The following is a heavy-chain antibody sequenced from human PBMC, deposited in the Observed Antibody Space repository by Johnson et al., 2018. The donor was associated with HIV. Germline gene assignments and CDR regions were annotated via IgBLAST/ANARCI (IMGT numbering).Heavy chain of an antibody. CDR1: GFTFSSYT. J-gene: IGHJ3*02. D-gene: IGHD1-26*01. V-gene: IGHV3-64*01. CDR3: ARGWELLTPAFDI. Sequence: VQLVESGGGLVQPGGSLRLSCVASGFTFSSYTLHWVRQAPGKGLEYVSAISSNGGSTYYANSVKGRFTISRDNSKNTLYLQMGSLRAEDMAVYYCARGWELLTPAFDIWGQGTMVTVSS. CDR2: ISSNGGST.